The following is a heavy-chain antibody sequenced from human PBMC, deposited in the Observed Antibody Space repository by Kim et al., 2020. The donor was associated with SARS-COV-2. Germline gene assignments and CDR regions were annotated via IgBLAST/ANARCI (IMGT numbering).Heavy chain of an antibody. Sequence: SETLSLTCTVSGDSVSDYYWTWIRQPAGKGLEWIGRIYTSGTTNYNPSLRSRVTMSIDTPKNEFSLKLNSVTAADTAVYYCARTGKKVIIDYNYYGMDV. CDR2: IYTSGTT. D-gene: IGHD4-4*01. CDR3: ARTGKKVIIDYNYYGMDV. CDR1: GDSVSDYY. V-gene: IGHV4-4*07. J-gene: IGHJ6*01.